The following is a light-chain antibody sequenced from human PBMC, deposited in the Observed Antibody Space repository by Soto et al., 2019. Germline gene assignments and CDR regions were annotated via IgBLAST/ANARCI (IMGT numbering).Light chain of an antibody. V-gene: IGKV3-20*01. CDR3: QQYGSSFT. J-gene: IGKJ3*01. CDR2: GAS. Sequence: EIVLTQSPGTLSLSPGERATLSCRASQSVSSSYLAWYQQKPGQAPRLLIYGASSRATGIPDRFSGSGSGTDFTLTISRLEPEDFAVYYCQQYGSSFTFRPGTKVDIK. CDR1: QSVSSSY.